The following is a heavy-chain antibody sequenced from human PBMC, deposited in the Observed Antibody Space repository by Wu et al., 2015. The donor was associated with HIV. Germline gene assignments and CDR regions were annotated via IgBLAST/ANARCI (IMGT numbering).Heavy chain of an antibody. Sequence: QVQLVQSGAEVKKPGSSVKVSCQASGGTFRKYAISWVRQAPGQGLEWMGGILPTFGTANYAQKFQDRVTITADESTSTAYMELSSLRYEDTAVYYCARDMTYYYDNSGYYRLDYWGQGSLIIVSA. J-gene: IGHJ4*02. CDR3: ARDMTYYYDNSGYYRLDY. CDR1: GGTFRKYA. V-gene: IGHV1-69*12. CDR2: ILPTFGTA. D-gene: IGHD3-22*01.